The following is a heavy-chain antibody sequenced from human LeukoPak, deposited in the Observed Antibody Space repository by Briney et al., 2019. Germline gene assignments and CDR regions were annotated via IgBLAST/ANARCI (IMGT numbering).Heavy chain of an antibody. CDR2: TYYRSKWYN. D-gene: IGHD6-19*01. J-gene: IGHJ5*02. CDR1: GDSVSSNSAA. V-gene: IGHV6-1*01. Sequence: SQTLSLTCAISGDSVSSNSAAWNWVRQSPSRGLEWLGRTYYRSKWYNDYAISVKSRITINPDTSKNQFSLQLNSATPEDTAVYYCARDSGGSGWDWFDPWGQGTLVTVSS. CDR3: ARDSGGSGWDWFDP.